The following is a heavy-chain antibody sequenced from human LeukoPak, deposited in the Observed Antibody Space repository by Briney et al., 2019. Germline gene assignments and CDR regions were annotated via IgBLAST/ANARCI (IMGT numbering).Heavy chain of an antibody. CDR2: FHHTGGT. CDR1: GGSMTSYY. Sequence: PSETLSLTCSVSGGSMTSYYWSWIRQPPGKGLEWIGFFHHTGGTNYNPYVKSRVTISGDTPKNQVSLKVTSVTAADTAVYYCATNRPVGGAYWGSFDMWGHGTLVTVSS. CDR3: ATNRPVGGAYWGSFDM. J-gene: IGHJ3*02. D-gene: IGHD2-8*02. V-gene: IGHV4-59*01.